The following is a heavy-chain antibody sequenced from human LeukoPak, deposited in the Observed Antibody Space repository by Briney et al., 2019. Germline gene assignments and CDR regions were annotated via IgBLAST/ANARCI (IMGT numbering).Heavy chain of an antibody. CDR2: ISSNGLST. CDR1: GFTFSSHG. D-gene: IGHD2-15*01. CDR3: ARGGSCSGGRCYNDYYYYHMDV. J-gene: IGHJ6*03. V-gene: IGHV3-64*01. Sequence: GGSLRLSCEASGFTFSSHGLHWVRQAPGKGLEYVSGISSNGLSTYNANSMKGRFTISRDNSRSRLYLQMDSLRADDTAVYYCARGGSCSGGRCYNDYYYYHMDVWGKGTTVTVSS.